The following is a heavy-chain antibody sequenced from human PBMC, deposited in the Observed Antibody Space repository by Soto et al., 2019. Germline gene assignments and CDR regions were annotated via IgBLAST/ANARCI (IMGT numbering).Heavy chain of an antibody. CDR2: LSYDGSHN. CDR1: GFTFSNSA. Sequence: QVQLVESGGGVVQPGRSLRLSCAASGFTFSNSAMHWVRQTPDKGLEWVAFLSYDGSHNYYADSVKGRFTISRDNSKNTLYLQMNSLRVEDTAVYYCAKDRSTVFGVVTYYFDYWGQGTPVTVSS. CDR3: AKDRSTVFGVVTYYFDY. D-gene: IGHD3-3*01. J-gene: IGHJ4*02. V-gene: IGHV3-30*18.